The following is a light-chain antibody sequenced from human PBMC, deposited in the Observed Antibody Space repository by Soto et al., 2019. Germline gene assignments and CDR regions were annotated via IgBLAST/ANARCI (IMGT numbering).Light chain of an antibody. J-gene: IGLJ2*01. CDR3: SSYTSSSTLVV. V-gene: IGLV2-14*01. Sequence: QSAPTQPASVSGAPGQSITISCTGTSSDVGGYNYVSWYQPHPGKAPKLMIYDVSNRPSGVSNRVSGSKSGNTASLTISGLQAEDEADYYCSSYTSSSTLVVFGGGTKLAVL. CDR2: DVS. CDR1: SSDVGGYNY.